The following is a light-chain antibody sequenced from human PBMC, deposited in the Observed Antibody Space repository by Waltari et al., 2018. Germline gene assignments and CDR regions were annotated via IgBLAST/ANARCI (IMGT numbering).Light chain of an antibody. Sequence: QSALTQPASVSGSPGQAITISCTGTSSDVGSYNLVSWYQQHPGKAPKPMIHEVTVRPSGVSNRFSGSKSGNTASLTISGLQAEDEADYYCCSYATSNTYVFGGGTNVTVL. CDR3: CSYATSNTYV. V-gene: IGLV2-23*02. CDR1: SSDVGSYNL. J-gene: IGLJ1*01. CDR2: EVT.